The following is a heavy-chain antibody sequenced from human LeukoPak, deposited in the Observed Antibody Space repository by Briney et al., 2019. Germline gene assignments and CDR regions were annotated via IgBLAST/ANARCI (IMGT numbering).Heavy chain of an antibody. D-gene: IGHD2-2*01. CDR1: GFTFSSYS. V-gene: IGHV3-21*01. J-gene: IGHJ4*02. CDR3: ARGYCSSTSCQAADFDY. Sequence: GGSLRLSCAASGFTFSSYSMNWVRQAPGKGLEWVSSISSSSSYIYYADSVKGRFTISRDNAKNSLYLQMNSLRAEDTAVYYCARGYCSSTSCQAADFDYWGQGTLVTVSS. CDR2: ISSSSSYI.